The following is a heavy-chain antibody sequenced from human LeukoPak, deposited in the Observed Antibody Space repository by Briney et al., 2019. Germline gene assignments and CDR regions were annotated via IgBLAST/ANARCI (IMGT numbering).Heavy chain of an antibody. J-gene: IGHJ4*02. Sequence: GGSLRLSCAASGFTLSNHAMHWVRRAPGKGLEWVSAIGTAGDTFYPGSVKGRFTISRENAKNSLYLQMDSLRAEDTAVYYCARQMTPHGNFDYWGQGTLVTVSS. V-gene: IGHV3-13*01. CDR1: GFTLSNHA. CDR2: IGTAGDT. CDR3: ARQMTPHGNFDY. D-gene: IGHD1-26*01.